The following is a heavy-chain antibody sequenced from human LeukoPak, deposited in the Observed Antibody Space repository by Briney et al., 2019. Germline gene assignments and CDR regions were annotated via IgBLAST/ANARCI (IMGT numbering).Heavy chain of an antibody. Sequence: PSQTLSLTCTVSGGSNTRRDYFWSWIRQPPGKGLEWIGEINHSGSTNYNPSLKSRVTISVDTSKNQFSLKLSSVTAADTAVYYCARGGLIVVVTAIRGAFDIWGQGTMVTVSS. CDR3: ARGGLIVVVTAIRGAFDI. J-gene: IGHJ3*02. CDR1: GGSNTRRDYF. CDR2: INHSGST. D-gene: IGHD2-21*02. V-gene: IGHV4-34*01.